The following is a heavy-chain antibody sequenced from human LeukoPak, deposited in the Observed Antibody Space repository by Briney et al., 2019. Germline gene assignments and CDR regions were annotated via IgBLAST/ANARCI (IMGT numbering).Heavy chain of an antibody. Sequence: GGALRLSCAASGFTFSSYGMHWVRQAPGKGLEWVAFIRYDGSNKYHADSVKGRFTISRDNSKNTLYLQMNSLRAEDTAVYYCAKSYDSSGYYWEVAYFFDYWGQGTLVTVSS. J-gene: IGHJ4*02. V-gene: IGHV3-30*02. CDR3: AKSYDSSGYYWEVAYFFDY. CDR1: GFTFSSYG. D-gene: IGHD3-22*01. CDR2: IRYDGSNK.